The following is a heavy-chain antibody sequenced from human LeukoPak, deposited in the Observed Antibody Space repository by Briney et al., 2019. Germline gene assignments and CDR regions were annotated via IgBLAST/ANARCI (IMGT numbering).Heavy chain of an antibody. Sequence: TSETLSLTCTVSRGSINNYFWSWIRQPPGKGLEWIGFIYYSGSTNYNPSLKSRVTMSVDMSKNQFSLKLSSVTAADTAVYYCARGGYYGSGNDFRFDPWGQGTLVTVSS. CDR2: IYYSGST. CDR3: ARGGYYGSGNDFRFDP. J-gene: IGHJ5*02. V-gene: IGHV4-59*01. D-gene: IGHD3-10*01. CDR1: RGSINNYF.